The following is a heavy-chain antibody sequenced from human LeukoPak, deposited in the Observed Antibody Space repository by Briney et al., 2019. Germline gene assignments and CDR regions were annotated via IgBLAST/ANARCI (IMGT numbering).Heavy chain of an antibody. Sequence: GESLKISCQGSGYNFPIYWIGWVRQMPGQGLEWLGIIYPDDSNTIYGPSFQGQVTISADESINTAYLQWSSLKASDTAMYYCARRRYYDSSGSHLADYWGQGTLVTVSS. CDR1: GYNFPIYW. CDR2: IYPDDSNT. D-gene: IGHD3-22*01. V-gene: IGHV5-51*01. J-gene: IGHJ4*02. CDR3: ARRRYYDSSGSHLADY.